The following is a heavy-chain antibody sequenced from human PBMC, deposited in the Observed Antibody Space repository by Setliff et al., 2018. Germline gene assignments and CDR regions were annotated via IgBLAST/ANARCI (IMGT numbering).Heavy chain of an antibody. CDR1: GITFKNAW. V-gene: IGHV3-15*01. D-gene: IGHD4-4*01. CDR2: IKSKGEGETT. Sequence: LRLSCAASGITFKNAWMTWVRQAPGKGLEWVGRIKSKGEGETTNYAVPVKGRFIISRDDSRNTIYLQMNSLKIEDTGFYYCTTGPRDSRNYLTWLGSWGQGTLVTVSS. CDR3: TTGPRDSRNYLTWLGS. J-gene: IGHJ5*02.